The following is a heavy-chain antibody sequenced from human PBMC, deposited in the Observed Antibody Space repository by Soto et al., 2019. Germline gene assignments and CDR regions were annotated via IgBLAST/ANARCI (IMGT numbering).Heavy chain of an antibody. J-gene: IGHJ6*02. CDR1: EFTFSSYG. V-gene: IGHV3-74*01. CDR2: INSDGSGT. D-gene: IGHD3-10*01. Sequence: EVQLVESGGGLVQPGGSLRLSCAASEFTFSSYGMHWVRQAPGKGLMWVSRINSDGSGTSYADSVKGRFTISRDNAKNTPDLQMNSLRVEDTAVYYCARGWVNYGSGSYDVWGQGTTVTVSS. CDR3: ARGWVNYGSGSYDV.